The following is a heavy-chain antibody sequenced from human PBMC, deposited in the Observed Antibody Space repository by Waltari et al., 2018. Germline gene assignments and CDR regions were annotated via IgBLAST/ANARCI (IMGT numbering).Heavy chain of an antibody. V-gene: IGHV4-34*01. D-gene: IGHD6-13*01. CDR1: GGSFSGYY. CDR3: ARGRQQLVLGNWFDP. Sequence: QVQLQQWGAGLLKPSETLSLTCAVYGGSFSGYYWSWIRQPPGKGLEWIGEINHSGSTNDNPSLKSRVTISVDTSKNQFSLKLSSVTAADTAVYYCARGRQQLVLGNWFDPWGQGTLVTVSS. J-gene: IGHJ5*02. CDR2: INHSGST.